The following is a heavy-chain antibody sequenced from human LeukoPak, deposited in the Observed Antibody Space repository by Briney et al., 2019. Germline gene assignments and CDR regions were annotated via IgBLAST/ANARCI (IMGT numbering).Heavy chain of an antibody. CDR1: GYSISSGHY. CDR3: ARGLKPTDY. Sequence: PSETLSLTCTVSGYSISSGHYWGWIRQPPGKGLEWIGSLYDGGSTHYNPSLKSRVTISLDTSKNQFYLKMSSVTAADTAVYYCARGLKPTDYWGQGTLVTVSS. V-gene: IGHV4-38-2*02. CDR2: LYDGGST. J-gene: IGHJ4*02.